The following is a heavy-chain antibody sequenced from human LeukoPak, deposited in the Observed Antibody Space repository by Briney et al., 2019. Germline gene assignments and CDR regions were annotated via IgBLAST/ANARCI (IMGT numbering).Heavy chain of an antibody. CDR2: ISAYNGNT. CDR3: ARDAEYYYDSSGYYYYYDMDV. Sequence: ASVKVSCKASGYTFTSYGISWVRQAPGQGLEWMGWISAYNGNTNYAQKLQGRVTMTTDTSTSTAYMELRSLRSDDTAVYYCARDAEYYYDSSGYYYYYDMDVWGQGTTVTVSS. J-gene: IGHJ6*02. V-gene: IGHV1-18*01. CDR1: GYTFTSYG. D-gene: IGHD3-22*01.